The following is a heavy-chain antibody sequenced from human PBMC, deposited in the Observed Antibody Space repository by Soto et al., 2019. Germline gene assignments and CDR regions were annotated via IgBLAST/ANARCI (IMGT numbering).Heavy chain of an antibody. D-gene: IGHD3-16*02. Sequence: QVQLQQWGAGLLKPSETLSLTCAVYGGSFSGYYWSWIRQPPGKGLEWIGEINHSGSTNYNPSLKSRVTISVATSKNQFSLRLSSVTAADTAVYYCARGRYYDYIWGSYRAFDYWGQGTLVTVSS. J-gene: IGHJ4*02. V-gene: IGHV4-34*01. CDR2: INHSGST. CDR3: ARGRYYDYIWGSYRAFDY. CDR1: GGSFSGYY.